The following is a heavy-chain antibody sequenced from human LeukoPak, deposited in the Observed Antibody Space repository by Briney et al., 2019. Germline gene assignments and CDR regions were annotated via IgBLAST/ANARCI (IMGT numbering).Heavy chain of an antibody. CDR3: ASPVLVDAFDI. Sequence: GGSLRLSCAASGFTFDDYAMHWVRQAPGKGLEWVSGLNWNSGNRGYADSVKGRFTISRDNAKNSLYLQMNSLRAEDTAVYYCASPVLVDAFDIWGQGTMVIVSS. D-gene: IGHD2-8*01. V-gene: IGHV3-9*01. CDR1: GFTFDDYA. J-gene: IGHJ3*02. CDR2: LNWNSGNR.